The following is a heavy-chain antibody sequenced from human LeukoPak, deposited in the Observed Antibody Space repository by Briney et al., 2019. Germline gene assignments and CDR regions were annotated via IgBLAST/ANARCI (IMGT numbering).Heavy chain of an antibody. J-gene: IGHJ3*02. CDR2: ISSSSSYI. V-gene: IGHV3-21*01. CDR3: AYSSSWPREDAFDI. D-gene: IGHD6-13*01. CDR1: GFTFSSYS. Sequence: PGGSLRLSCAASGFTFSSYSMNWVCQAPGKGLEWVSSISSSSSYIYYADSVKGRFTISRDNAKNSLYLQMNSLRAEDTAVYYCAYSSSWPREDAFDIWGQGTMVTVSS.